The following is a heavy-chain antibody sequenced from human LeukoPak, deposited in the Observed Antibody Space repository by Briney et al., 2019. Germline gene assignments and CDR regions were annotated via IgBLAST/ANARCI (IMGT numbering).Heavy chain of an antibody. CDR1: GFTFSSYG. Sequence: RTGGSLRLSCAASGFTFSSYGINWVRQAPGKGLEWVSGISGSGGTTYYADSVKGRFTISRDNSKNSLSLQVSSLRAEDTAVYYCAKTNGYYSDWGQGTLVTVSS. CDR2: ISGSGGTT. D-gene: IGHD3-22*01. J-gene: IGHJ4*02. CDR3: AKTNGYYSD. V-gene: IGHV3-23*01.